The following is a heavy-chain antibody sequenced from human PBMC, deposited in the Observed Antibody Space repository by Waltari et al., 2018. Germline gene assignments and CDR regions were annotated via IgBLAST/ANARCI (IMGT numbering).Heavy chain of an antibody. D-gene: IGHD3-22*01. CDR2: IIPIFGTA. CDR3: ARAHYYDSSGYLLPFDY. V-gene: IGHV1-69*01. CDR1: GGTFSSYA. Sequence: QVQLVQSGAEVKKPGSSVKVSCKASGGTFSSYAIRWVRPAPGQGLEWMGGIIPIFGTANYEQKFQGRVTITADESTSTAYMELSSLRSEDTAVYYCARAHYYDSSGYLLPFDYWGQGTLVTVSS. J-gene: IGHJ4*02.